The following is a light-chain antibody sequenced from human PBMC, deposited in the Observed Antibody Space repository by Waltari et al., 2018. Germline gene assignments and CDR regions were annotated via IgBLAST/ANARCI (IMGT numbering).Light chain of an antibody. CDR3: QQYGSSPVT. CDR1: QSVSSNY. V-gene: IGKV3-20*01. Sequence: EIVFTQSPGTLSLSPGERATLSCRASQSVSSNYLAWYQQKPGQAPRLLINGASTRATGIPDRFSGSGSGTDFTLTISRLEPEDFVVYYCQQYGSSPVTFGQGTRVEI. CDR2: GAS. J-gene: IGKJ5*01.